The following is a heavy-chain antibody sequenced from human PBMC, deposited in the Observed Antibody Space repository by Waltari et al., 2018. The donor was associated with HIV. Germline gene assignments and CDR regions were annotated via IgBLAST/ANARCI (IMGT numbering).Heavy chain of an antibody. CDR2: ISSSSSTI. J-gene: IGHJ4*02. CDR1: GFTFSSYS. V-gene: IGHV3-48*04. CDR3: ARRRGIAARPGDYYFDY. Sequence: EVQLVESGGGLVQPGGSLRLSCAASGFTFSSYSMNWVRQAPGKGLEWVSYISSSSSTIYYADSVKGRFTISRDNAKNSLYLQMNSLRAEDTAVYYCARRRGIAARPGDYYFDYWGQGTLVTVSS. D-gene: IGHD6-6*01.